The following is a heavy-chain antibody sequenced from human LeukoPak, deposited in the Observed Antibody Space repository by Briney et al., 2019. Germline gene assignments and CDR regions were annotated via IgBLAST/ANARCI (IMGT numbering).Heavy chain of an antibody. J-gene: IGHJ4*02. CDR3: ARGEVAVQYYFES. CDR2: LSTSPR. V-gene: IGHV3-23*01. Sequence: GGSLRLSCAASGFTITNYAMSWVRQGPGKGLEWVSGLSTSPRYADSVRGRFTVSRDHSTNTLYLQMNRLRAEDTAVYYWARGEVAVQYYFESWGQGTLVTVSS. D-gene: IGHD3-22*01. CDR1: GFTITNYA.